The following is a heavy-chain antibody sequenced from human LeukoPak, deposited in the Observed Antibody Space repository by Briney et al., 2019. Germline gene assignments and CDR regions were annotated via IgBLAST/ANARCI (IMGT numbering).Heavy chain of an antibody. V-gene: IGHV1-18*04. CDR2: ISAYNGNT. CDR3: ARDLPHYDILTGFDY. D-gene: IGHD3-9*01. CDR1: GYTFTSYG. J-gene: IGHJ4*02. Sequence: ASVKVSCKASGYTFTSYGISWVRQAPGQGLEWMGWISAYNGNTNYAQKLQGRVTMTTDTSTSTAYMELRSLRSDDTAVYYCARDLPHYDILTGFDYWGQGTLVTVSS.